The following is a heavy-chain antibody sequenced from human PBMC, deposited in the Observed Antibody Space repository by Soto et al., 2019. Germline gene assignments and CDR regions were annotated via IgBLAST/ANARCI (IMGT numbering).Heavy chain of an antibody. V-gene: IGHV3-23*01. D-gene: IGHD2-15*01. Sequence: EVQLLESGGGLVQPGGSLRLSCAASGFTFSSYAMSWVRQAPGKGLEWVSAISGSGGSTYYADSVKGRFTIARDNSQNTLYLQMNSLRAEDTAVYYCAKAVVAATLEAASAFDIWGQGTMVTVSS. J-gene: IGHJ3*02. CDR1: GFTFSSYA. CDR2: ISGSGGST. CDR3: AKAVVAATLEAASAFDI.